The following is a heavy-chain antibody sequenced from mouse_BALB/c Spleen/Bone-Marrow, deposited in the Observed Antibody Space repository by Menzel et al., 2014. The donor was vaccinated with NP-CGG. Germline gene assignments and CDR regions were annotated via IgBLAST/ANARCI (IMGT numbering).Heavy chain of an antibody. CDR2: IDPANGNT. D-gene: IGHD2-3*01. V-gene: IGHV14-3*02. CDR1: GFNIKDTY. Sequence: VQLQQSGAELVKPGASVKLSCTASGFNIKDTYMHWVKQRPGQGLEWIGRIDPANGNTKYGPKFQGKATITADTSSNTAYLQLSSLTSEDTAVYYCARGLLQYYYAMDYWGQGTSVTVAS. J-gene: IGHJ4*01. CDR3: ARGLLQYYYAMDY.